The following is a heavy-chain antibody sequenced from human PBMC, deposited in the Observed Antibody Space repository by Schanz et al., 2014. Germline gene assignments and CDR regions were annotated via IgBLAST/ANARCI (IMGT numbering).Heavy chain of an antibody. CDR2: ISGSGVNT. D-gene: IGHD4-17*01. CDR3: ARVLGGDEGLDQ. Sequence: EVQLVESGGGLVQPGGSLRLSCAASGFTVSNNYMSWVRQAPGKGLEWVSGISGSGVNTYYADSVKGRFTSSRDNAKNSLYLQMNSLRDDDTALYYCARVLGGDEGLDQWGQGTLVTVSS. CDR1: GFTVSNNY. J-gene: IGHJ4*02. V-gene: IGHV3-23*04.